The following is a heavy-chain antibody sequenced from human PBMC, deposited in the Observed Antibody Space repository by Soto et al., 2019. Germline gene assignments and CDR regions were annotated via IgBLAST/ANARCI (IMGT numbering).Heavy chain of an antibody. J-gene: IGHJ4*02. D-gene: IGHD5-12*01. V-gene: IGHV4-59*01. CDR2: IHYNGNT. CDR1: GDSIRAYY. Sequence: SETQSLPCTVSGDSIRAYYWSCVRKPPGEGREWIENIHYNGNTKYNPSLKSRVTMSVDTSKNQFSLKLISVTAADTAKYFCAREGNLGRWLQPLDFWGQGTLVTVSS. CDR3: AREGNLGRWLQPLDF.